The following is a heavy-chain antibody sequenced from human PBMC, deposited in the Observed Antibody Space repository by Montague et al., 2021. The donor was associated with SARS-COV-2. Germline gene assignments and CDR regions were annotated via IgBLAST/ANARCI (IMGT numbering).Heavy chain of an antibody. CDR1: GFAFSDYA. V-gene: IGHV3-23*01. CDR2: ISNSGGS. Sequence: RSLSFAASGFAFSDYAMSWVRQAPGKGLEWVSGISNSGGSYYADSVRGRFTMSRDNSKNTLYLQMNSLRAEDTAVYYCAKQGCSSTTCYANCWGQGTLVTVSS. D-gene: IGHD2-2*01. J-gene: IGHJ4*02. CDR3: AKQGCSSTTCYANC.